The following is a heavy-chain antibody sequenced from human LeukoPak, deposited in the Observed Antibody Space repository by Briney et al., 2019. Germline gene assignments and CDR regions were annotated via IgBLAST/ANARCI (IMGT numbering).Heavy chain of an antibody. Sequence: GGSLRLSCAAPGFTFSSYGMHWVRQAPGKGLEWVAVIWYDGSNKYYADSVKGRFTISRDNSKNTLYLQMNSLSAEDTAVYDCAREVHCGGGSCDSNWFDPWGQGTLVTVSS. CDR2: IWYDGSNK. CDR3: AREVHCGGGSCDSNWFDP. D-gene: IGHD2-15*01. CDR1: GFTFSSYG. V-gene: IGHV3-33*01. J-gene: IGHJ5*02.